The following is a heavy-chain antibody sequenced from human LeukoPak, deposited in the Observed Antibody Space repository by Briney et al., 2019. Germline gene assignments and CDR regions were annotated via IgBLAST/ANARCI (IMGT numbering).Heavy chain of an antibody. V-gene: IGHV3-66*01. J-gene: IGHJ1*01. D-gene: IGHD3-16*01. CDR1: GFSVSSSY. CDR2: IYSGGTT. CDR3: ARDVSL. Sequence: GGPLRLSCAASGFSVSSSYMSWVRQAPGKGLEWVSTIYSGGTTYYADSVRDRFSFSRDNSENTLWLQMNNLRDDDTAVYYCARDVSLWGQGTLVTVSS.